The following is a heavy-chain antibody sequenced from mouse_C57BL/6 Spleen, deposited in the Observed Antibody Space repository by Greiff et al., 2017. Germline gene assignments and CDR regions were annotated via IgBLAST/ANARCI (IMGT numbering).Heavy chain of an antibody. J-gene: IGHJ4*01. V-gene: IGHV1-19*01. Sequence: EVQLVESGPVLVKPGASVKMSCKASGYTFTDYYMNWVKQSHGKSLEWIGVINPYNGGTSYNQKFKGKATLTVDKSSSTAYMELNSLTSEDSAVYYCAREVYSNYPYAMDYWGQGTSVTVSS. CDR1: GYTFTDYY. CDR2: INPYNGGT. D-gene: IGHD2-5*01. CDR3: AREVYSNYPYAMDY.